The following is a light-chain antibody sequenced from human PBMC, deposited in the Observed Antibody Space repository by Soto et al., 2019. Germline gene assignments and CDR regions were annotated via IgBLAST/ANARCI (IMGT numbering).Light chain of an antibody. CDR2: DVS. J-gene: IGLJ1*01. CDR3: SSYTSSSTFYV. V-gene: IGLV2-14*01. CDR1: SSDVGGYNY. Sequence: QSVLTQPASLSGSPGQSITISCTGTSSDVGGYNYVSWYQQHPGKAPKLMIYDVSNRPSGVSNRFSGSKSGNTASLTISGLRAEDEADYYCSSYTSSSTFYVFGTGTKVTVL.